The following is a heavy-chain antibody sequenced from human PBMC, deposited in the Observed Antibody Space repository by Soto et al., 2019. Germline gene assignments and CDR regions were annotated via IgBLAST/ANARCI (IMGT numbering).Heavy chain of an antibody. J-gene: IGHJ6*03. D-gene: IGHD4-17*01. Sequence: SETLSLTCTVSGGSISSYYWSWIRQPPGKGLEWIGYIYYSGSTNYNPSLKSRVTISVDTSKNRFSLKLSSVTAADTAVYYCARHHLDYGDYGYYYYYMDVWGKGTTVTVSS. CDR1: GGSISSYY. V-gene: IGHV4-59*08. CDR2: IYYSGST. CDR3: ARHHLDYGDYGYYYYYMDV.